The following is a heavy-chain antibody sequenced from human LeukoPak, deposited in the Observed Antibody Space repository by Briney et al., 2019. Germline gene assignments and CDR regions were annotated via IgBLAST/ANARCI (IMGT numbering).Heavy chain of an antibody. V-gene: IGHV1-3*04. J-gene: IGHJ4*02. CDR2: INTGNGNT. CDR3: ARAPGSGSYSAFDY. CDR1: GYTFTTYA. D-gene: IGHD1-26*01. Sequence: APVKVSCKASGYTFTTYAMHWVRQAPGQRLEWMGWINTGNGNTKYSQRFQGRVTITRDASARTAYMDLSSLRSEDTAVYYCARAPGSGSYSAFDYWGQGTLVTVSS.